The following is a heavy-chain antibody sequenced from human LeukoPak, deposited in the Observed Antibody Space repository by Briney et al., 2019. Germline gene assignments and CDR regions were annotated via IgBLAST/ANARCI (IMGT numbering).Heavy chain of an antibody. CDR3: ARDNRGKDY. CDR2: IQQDGSVT. Sequence: GGSLRLSCAASGFTFSSYYMSWVRQAPGKGGEGVANIQQDGSVTYYADSVNGRFTLSRDNAKNSLHLQMNRLRADDTAFYFCARDNRGKDYWGQGTLVTVSS. J-gene: IGHJ4*02. CDR1: GFTFSSYY. V-gene: IGHV3-7*04. D-gene: IGHD7-27*01.